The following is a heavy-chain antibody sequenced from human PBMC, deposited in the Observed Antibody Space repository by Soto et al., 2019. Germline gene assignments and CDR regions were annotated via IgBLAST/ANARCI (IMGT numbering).Heavy chain of an antibody. D-gene: IGHD3-3*01. CDR3: AKDLYDFWSGYPPYNWFDP. V-gene: IGHV3-30*18. J-gene: IGHJ5*02. Sequence: GGSLRLSCAASGFTFSSYGMHWVRQAPGKGLEWVAVISYDGSNKYYADSVKGRFTISRDNSKNTLYLQMNSLRAEDTAVYYCAKDLYDFWSGYPPYNWFDPXGQGTLVTVSS. CDR1: GFTFSSYG. CDR2: ISYDGSNK.